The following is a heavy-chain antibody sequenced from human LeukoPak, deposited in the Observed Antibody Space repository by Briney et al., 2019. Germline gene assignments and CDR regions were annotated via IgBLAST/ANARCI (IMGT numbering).Heavy chain of an antibody. V-gene: IGHV1-2*02. CDR1: GYTFTSYY. CDR2: SDPKSGAT. CDR3: ARGVTGIYYYYYMDV. J-gene: IGHJ6*03. D-gene: IGHD3-10*01. Sequence: GASVQVSCKTSGYTFTSYYIHWLRQAPGQRFEWMGWSDPKSGATKYEHFQGRVTMTRDTSISTAYMELSSLTSDDTAVYYCARGVTGIYYYYYMDVWGKGTTVTVSS.